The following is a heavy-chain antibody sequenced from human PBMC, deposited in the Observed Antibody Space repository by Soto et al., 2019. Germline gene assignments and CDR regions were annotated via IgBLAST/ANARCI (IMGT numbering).Heavy chain of an antibody. CDR1: GFTFSSYA. CDR2: ISGNAVST. CDR3: AKARFQPVAAAGTVDY. J-gene: IGHJ4*02. Sequence: GGSLRLSCAASGFTFSSYAMSWVRQAPGKGLEWVSVISGNAVSTYYADSVKGRFTISRDNTENTMYVQMNSLRAEDTAVYYCAKARFQPVAAAGTVDYWGQGTLVTVSS. V-gene: IGHV3-23*01. D-gene: IGHD6-13*01.